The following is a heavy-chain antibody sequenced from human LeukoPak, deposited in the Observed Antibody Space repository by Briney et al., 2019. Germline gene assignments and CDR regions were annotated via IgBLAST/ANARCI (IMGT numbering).Heavy chain of an antibody. CDR2: FSGSGGIT. V-gene: IGHV3-23*01. J-gene: IGHJ4*02. CDR1: GFTFSNYA. Sequence: GGTLRLSCAASGFTFSNYAMSWVRQAPGKGLEWVSGFSGSGGITYYADSVKGRFTISRDNSKNTLYLQMNSLRAEDTAVYYCAKDKGVAGHDYWGQGTLVTVSS. D-gene: IGHD3-3*01. CDR3: AKDKGVAGHDY.